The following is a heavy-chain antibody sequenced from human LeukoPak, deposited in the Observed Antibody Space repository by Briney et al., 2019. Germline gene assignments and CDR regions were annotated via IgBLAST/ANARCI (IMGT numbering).Heavy chain of an antibody. CDR1: GDSISGHY. V-gene: IGHV4-59*08. J-gene: IGHJ4*02. CDR2: IWYSGTT. Sequence: PSETLSLTCTVSGDSISGHYWSWIRQAPGKGLEWIGYIWYSGTTKYNPSLKSRVTISADTSKNQFSLKLSSVTAADTAVYYCARQFYYDSGGSHYWGQGTLVTVSS. D-gene: IGHD3-22*01. CDR3: ARQFYYDSGGSHY.